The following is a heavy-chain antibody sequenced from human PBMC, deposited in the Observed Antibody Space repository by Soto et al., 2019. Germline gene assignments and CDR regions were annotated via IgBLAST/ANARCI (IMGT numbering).Heavy chain of an antibody. CDR1: GFIFDDYT. D-gene: IGHD5-18*01. CDR2: ITWDGGST. V-gene: IGHV3-43*01. J-gene: IGHJ4*02. Sequence: ESGGVVVQPGGSLRLSCAASGFIFDDYTMHWVRQAPGKGLEWVSLITWDGGSTYYADSVKGRFTISRDNSRNSLYLQMNSLRTEDTAFYYCAKGGYTYGGHIDYWGQGTLVTVSS. CDR3: AKGGYTYGGHIDY.